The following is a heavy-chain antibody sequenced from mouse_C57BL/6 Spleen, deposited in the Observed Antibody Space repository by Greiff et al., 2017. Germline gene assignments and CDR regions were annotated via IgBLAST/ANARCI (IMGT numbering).Heavy chain of an antibody. V-gene: IGHV1-39*01. J-gene: IGHJ1*03. CDR1: GYSFTDYN. CDR2: INPNYGTT. D-gene: IGHD1-1*01. CDR3: ARNRSITTVVAGYFDV. Sequence: EVKLVESGPELVKPGASVKISCKASGYSFTDYNMNWVKQSNGKSLEWIGVINPNYGTTSYNQKFKGKATLTVDQSSSTAYMQLNSLTSEDSAVYYCARNRSITTVVAGYFDVWGTGTTVTVSS.